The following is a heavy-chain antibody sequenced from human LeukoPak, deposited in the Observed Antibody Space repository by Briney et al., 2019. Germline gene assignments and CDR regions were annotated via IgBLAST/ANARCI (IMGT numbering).Heavy chain of an antibody. CDR2: IIPKRGDT. CDR1: GGTFSSYA. J-gene: IGHJ6*03. D-gene: IGHD3-3*02. CDR3: ASGRTIFYYYMDV. Sequence: ASVKVSCKASGGTFSSYAISWVRQAPGQELEWMGGIIPKRGDTNYAQKFQGRVTMTRDTSISTVYMELSRLRSDDTAVYYCASGRTIFYYYMDVWGKGTTVTISS. V-gene: IGHV1-2*02.